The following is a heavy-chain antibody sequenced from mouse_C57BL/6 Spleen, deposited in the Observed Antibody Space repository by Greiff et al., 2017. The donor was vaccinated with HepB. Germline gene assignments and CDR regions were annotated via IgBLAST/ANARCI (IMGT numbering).Heavy chain of an antibody. D-gene: IGHD1-1*02. CDR2: INPNNGGT. V-gene: IGHV1-22*01. J-gene: IGHJ2*01. Sequence: EVQLQQSGPELVKPGASVKMSCKASGYTFTDYNMHWVKQSHGKSLEWIGYINPNNGGTSYNQKFKGKATLTVNKSSSTAYMELRSLTSEDSAVYYCARGGGGKRYYFDYWGQGTTLTVSS. CDR1: GYTFTDYN. CDR3: ARGGGGKRYYFDY.